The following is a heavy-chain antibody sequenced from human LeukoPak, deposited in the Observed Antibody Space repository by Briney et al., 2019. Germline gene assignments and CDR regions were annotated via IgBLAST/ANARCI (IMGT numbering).Heavy chain of an antibody. Sequence: GGSLRLSCAASGFTFSSYAMHWVRQAPGKGLEWVAVISYDGSNKYYADSVKGRFTISRDNSKNTLYLQMNSLRAEDTAVYYCARDIDYRPIGNYYYGYWGQGTLVTVSS. V-gene: IGHV3-30*04. CDR3: ARDIDYRPIGNYYYGY. J-gene: IGHJ4*02. CDR2: ISYDGSNK. D-gene: IGHD1-7*01. CDR1: GFTFSSYA.